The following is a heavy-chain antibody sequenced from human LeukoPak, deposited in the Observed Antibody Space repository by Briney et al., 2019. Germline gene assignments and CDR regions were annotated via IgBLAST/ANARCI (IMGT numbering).Heavy chain of an antibody. CDR3: AKAASKRTDYGDYAFYYYMDV. Sequence: GGSLRLSCAASGFTFSNYGMHWVRQAPGKGLDWVAFIHYDGSNKYYADSVKGRFTISRDDSKNTLYLQMNSLRAEDTAVYYCAKAASKRTDYGDYAFYYYMDVWGKGTTVTVSS. D-gene: IGHD4-17*01. CDR1: GFTFSNYG. CDR2: IHYDGSNK. J-gene: IGHJ6*03. V-gene: IGHV3-30*02.